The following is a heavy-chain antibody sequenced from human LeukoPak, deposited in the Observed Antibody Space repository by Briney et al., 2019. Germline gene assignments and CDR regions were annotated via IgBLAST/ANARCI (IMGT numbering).Heavy chain of an antibody. CDR1: GVSTRSSSYY. CDR2: IYHSGST. Sequence: SETLSLTCTVSGVSTRSSSYYWGWIRQPPGKGLEWIGYIYHSGSTYYNPSLKSRVTISVDRSKNQFSLKLSSVTAADTAVYYCARQRDGYNLVDFGVWGQGTVVTVSS. V-gene: IGHV4-39*07. CDR3: ARQRDGYNLVDFGV. D-gene: IGHD5-24*01. J-gene: IGHJ4*02.